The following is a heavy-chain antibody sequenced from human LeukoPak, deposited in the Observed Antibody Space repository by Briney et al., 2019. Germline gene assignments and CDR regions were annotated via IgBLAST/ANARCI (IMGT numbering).Heavy chain of an antibody. CDR1: GFTFSGYE. D-gene: IGHD3-10*02. V-gene: IGHV3-48*03. J-gene: IGHJ6*04. CDR3: AELGITMIGGV. CDR2: ISSSGSTI. Sequence: PGGSLRLSCAASGFTFSGYEMNWIRQAPGKGLEWVSYISSSGSTIYYADSVKGRFTFSRDNAKNSLYLQMNSLRAEDTAVYYCAELGITMIGGVWGKGTTVTISS.